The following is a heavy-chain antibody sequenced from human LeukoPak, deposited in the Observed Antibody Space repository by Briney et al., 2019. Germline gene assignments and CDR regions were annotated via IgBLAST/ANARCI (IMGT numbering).Heavy chain of an antibody. CDR2: IYYSGST. D-gene: IGHD2-15*01. J-gene: IGHJ5*02. CDR3: ARDQRSGQNWFDP. V-gene: IGHV4-59*11. Sequence: SETLSLTCTVSGGSISSHYWSWIRQPPGKGLEWIGYIYYSGSTYYNPSLKSRVTISVDTSKNQFSLKLSSVTAADTAVYYCARDQRSGQNWFDPWGQGTLVTVSS. CDR1: GGSISSHY.